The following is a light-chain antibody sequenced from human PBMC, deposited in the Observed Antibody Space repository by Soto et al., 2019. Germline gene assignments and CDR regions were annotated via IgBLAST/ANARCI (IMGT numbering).Light chain of an antibody. V-gene: IGKV3-11*01. CDR3: QQRSDWPRT. J-gene: IGKJ1*01. CDR1: ESVTNY. CDR2: DVS. Sequence: EIVLTQSPATMYLSPGERSILSCRASESVTNYLAWYQQKPGQAPRLLVYDVSNRAAGIPARFSGGGSGTDFTLTISNLEPEDFAVYYCQQRSDWPRTFGQGTKVDI.